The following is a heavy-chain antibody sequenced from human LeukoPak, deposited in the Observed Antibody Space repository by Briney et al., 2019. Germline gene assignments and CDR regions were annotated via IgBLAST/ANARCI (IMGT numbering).Heavy chain of an antibody. J-gene: IGHJ3*02. D-gene: IGHD3-22*01. V-gene: IGHV5-51*01. CDR3: ARQKQDMDSSGYYSIMGAFDI. CDR1: GYSFTSYW. Sequence: GESLKISCKGSGYSFTSYWIGWVRQMPGKGLEWMGIIYPGDSDTRYSPSFQGQVTISADKSISTAYLQCGSLKASDTAMYYCARQKQDMDSSGYYSIMGAFDIWGQGTMVTVSS. CDR2: IYPGDSDT.